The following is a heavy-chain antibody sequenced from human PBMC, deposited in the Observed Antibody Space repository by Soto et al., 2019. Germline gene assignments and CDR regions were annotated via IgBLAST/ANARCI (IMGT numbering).Heavy chain of an antibody. V-gene: IGHV4-30-4*01. CDR1: GGSITSDNYY. D-gene: IGHD5-12*01. CDR2: IYYGGST. CDR3: ARGEVATPGY. Sequence: QVQLQESGPGLVKPSQTLSLTCAVSGGSITSDNYYWSWIRQSPGKGLEWIGNIYYGGSTNYNPSLKSRVTISVDTSKNQFSLKLTSVTATDTAVYYCARGEVATPGYWGQGTLVTVSS. J-gene: IGHJ4*02.